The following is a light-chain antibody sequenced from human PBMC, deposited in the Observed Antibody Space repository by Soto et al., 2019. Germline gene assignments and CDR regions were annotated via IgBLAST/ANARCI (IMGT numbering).Light chain of an antibody. CDR1: QSVRGY. Sequence: EIVLTQSPATLSLSPGERATLSCRAGQSVRGYLAWYQQKPGQAPILLIYDASNRATGIPTRFSGSGSGTDFTLTISSLEPEDFAVYYCQQRSNWPSTFGGGTKVEIK. CDR3: QQRSNWPST. V-gene: IGKV3-11*01. CDR2: DAS. J-gene: IGKJ4*01.